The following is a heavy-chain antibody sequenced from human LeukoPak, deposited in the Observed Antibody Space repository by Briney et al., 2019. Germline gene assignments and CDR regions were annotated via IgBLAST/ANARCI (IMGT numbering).Heavy chain of an antibody. J-gene: IGHJ4*02. CDR2: ISSRSSYI. V-gene: IGHV3-21*01. D-gene: IGHD5-12*01. CDR1: GFTFSTYT. Sequence: TGGSLRLSCAASGFTFSTYTMNWVRQAPGKGLEWVSSISSRSSYIYYADSVKGRFTISRDNSKNTQYLQMNSLRAEDTAVYYCAKEAPGYGNNGEDYFDYWGQGTLVTVSS. CDR3: AKEAPGYGNNGEDYFDY.